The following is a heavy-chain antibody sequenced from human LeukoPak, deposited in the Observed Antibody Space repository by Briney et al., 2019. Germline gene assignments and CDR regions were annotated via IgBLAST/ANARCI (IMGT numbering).Heavy chain of an antibody. CDR2: MNPNSGNT. J-gene: IGHJ6*02. Sequence: ASVKVSCKASGYTFTSYDINWVRQATGQGLEWMGWMNPNSGNTGYAQKFQGRVTMTRNTSISTAYMELSSLRSEDTAVYYCARGGALYDFWSGYYYYYGMDVWGQGTTVTVSS. CDR3: ARGGALYDFWSGYYYYYGMDV. V-gene: IGHV1-8*01. CDR1: GYTFTSYD. D-gene: IGHD3-3*01.